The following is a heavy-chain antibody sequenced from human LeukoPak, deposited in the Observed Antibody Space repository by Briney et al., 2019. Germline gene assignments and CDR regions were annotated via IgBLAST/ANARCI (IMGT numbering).Heavy chain of an antibody. CDR1: GFTFSDYY. V-gene: IGHV3-11*06. J-gene: IGHJ3*02. CDR2: ISSSSSYT. Sequence: PGRSLRLSCAASGFTFSDYYMSWIRQAPGKGLEWVSYISSSSSYTNSADSVKGRFTISRDNAKNSLYLQMNSLRAEDTAVYYCARDRLFPHSYYYDSSGSTPRAFDIWGQGTMVTVSS. CDR3: ARDRLFPHSYYYDSSGSTPRAFDI. D-gene: IGHD3-22*01.